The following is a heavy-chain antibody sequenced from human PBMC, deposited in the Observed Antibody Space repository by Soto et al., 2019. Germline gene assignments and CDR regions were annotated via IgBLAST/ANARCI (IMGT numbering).Heavy chain of an antibody. CDR2: ISSNGGST. CDR3: ARGGRGYEFDY. Sequence: EEQLVESGGGLVQPGGSLRLCCAASGFTFSRYAMHWVRQAPGKGLEYVSVISSNGGSTYYANSVKGRFTISRDNSKNTLYLQMGSLRAEDMAVYYCARGGRGYEFDYWGQGTLVTVSS. CDR1: GFTFSRYA. D-gene: IGHD5-12*01. J-gene: IGHJ4*02. V-gene: IGHV3-64*01.